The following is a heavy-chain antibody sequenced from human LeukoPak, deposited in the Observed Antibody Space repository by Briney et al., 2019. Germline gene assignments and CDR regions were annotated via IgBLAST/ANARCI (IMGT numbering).Heavy chain of an antibody. CDR3: AKASRYCSSTSCYTDAFDI. CDR2: ISYDGSNK. Sequence: GGSLRLSCAASGFTFSSYAMHWVRQAPGKGLEWVAVISYDGSNKYYVDSVKGRFIISRDNSKNTLYLQMNSLRAEDTAVYQCAKASRYCSSTSCYTDAFDIWGQGTMVTVSS. D-gene: IGHD2-2*02. V-gene: IGHV3-30-3*01. CDR1: GFTFSSYA. J-gene: IGHJ3*02.